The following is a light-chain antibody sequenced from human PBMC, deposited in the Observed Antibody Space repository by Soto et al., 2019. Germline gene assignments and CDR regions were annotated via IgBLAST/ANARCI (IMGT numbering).Light chain of an antibody. CDR2: DAS. CDR3: QQYNNWPPIT. Sequence: EIVMTQSPATLSVSPGARDPLSCRASQSVSSNLAWYQQKPGQAPRLLIYDASTGATGIPARFSGSGSGTEFTLTISSLQSEDFAVYYCQQYNNWPPITFGQGTRLEIK. V-gene: IGKV3-15*01. J-gene: IGKJ5*01. CDR1: QSVSSN.